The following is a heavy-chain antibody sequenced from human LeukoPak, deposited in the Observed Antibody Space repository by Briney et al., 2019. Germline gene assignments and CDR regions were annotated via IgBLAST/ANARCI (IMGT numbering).Heavy chain of an antibody. CDR2: IYYSGST. CDR3: ARGSYDSSGYLYYFDY. V-gene: IGHV4-39*07. D-gene: IGHD3-22*01. CDR1: GGSISSSSYY. J-gene: IGHJ4*02. Sequence: SETLSLTCTVSGGSISSSSYYWGWIRQPPGKGLEWIGSIYYSGSTYYNPSLKSRVTISVDTSKNQFSLKLSSVTAADTAVYYCARGSYDSSGYLYYFDYWGQGTLVTVSS.